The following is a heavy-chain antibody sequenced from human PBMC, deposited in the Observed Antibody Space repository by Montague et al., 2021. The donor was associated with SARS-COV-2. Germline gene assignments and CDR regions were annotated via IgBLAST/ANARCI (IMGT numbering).Heavy chain of an antibody. CDR1: GYNFRSYW. J-gene: IGHJ4*02. CDR2: IYVGDSDA. CDR3: ARLEVATANYFDF. D-gene: IGHD5-24*01. Sequence: KVSCKASGYNFRSYWIGWVRQMPGKGLEWMGRIYVGDSDARYSPSFQGQVTISADKSINTAYLQLRSLKASDTAMYYCARLEVATANYFDFWGQGTVVTVSS. V-gene: IGHV5-51*01.